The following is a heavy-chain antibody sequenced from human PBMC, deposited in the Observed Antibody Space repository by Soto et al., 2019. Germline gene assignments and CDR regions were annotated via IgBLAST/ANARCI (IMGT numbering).Heavy chain of an antibody. V-gene: IGHV1-2*04. D-gene: IGHD6-6*01. CDR2: INPNSGGT. Sequence: ASVKVSYKASGYTFTGYYMHWVRQAPGQGLEWMGWINPNSGGTNYAQKFQGWVTMTRDTSISTAYMELSRLRSDDTAVYYCARARGIAARRDYYYYGMDVWGQGTTVTVSS. CDR1: GYTFTGYY. CDR3: ARARGIAARRDYYYYGMDV. J-gene: IGHJ6*02.